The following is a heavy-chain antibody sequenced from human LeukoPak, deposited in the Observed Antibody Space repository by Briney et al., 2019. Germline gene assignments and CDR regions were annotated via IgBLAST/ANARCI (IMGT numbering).Heavy chain of an antibody. D-gene: IGHD3-10*01. Sequence: SETLSLTCTISGASMSNYYWSWIRQPPGKRPEWMAYISDSGSDIYNPSLKSRVAISVDTSKNQFSLKVTSVTAADTAVYFCARHRRNYYGTGGSPFDFWGKGILVTVSS. CDR2: ISDSGSD. J-gene: IGHJ4*02. V-gene: IGHV4-59*08. CDR1: GASMSNYY. CDR3: ARHRRNYYGTGGSPFDF.